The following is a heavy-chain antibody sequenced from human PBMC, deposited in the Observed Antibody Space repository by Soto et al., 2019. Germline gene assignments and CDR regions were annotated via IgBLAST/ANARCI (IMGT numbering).Heavy chain of an antibody. D-gene: IGHD3-10*01. Sequence: GGSLRLSCAASGFTFGSYWMHWVRQAPGKGLVWVSRINSDGSSTSYADSVKGRFTISRDNAKNTLYLQMNSLRAEDTAVYYCARGDGSGSYYYYYYGMDVWGQGTTVTVSS. CDR2: INSDGSST. CDR3: ARGDGSGSYYYYYYGMDV. V-gene: IGHV3-74*01. J-gene: IGHJ6*02. CDR1: GFTFGSYW.